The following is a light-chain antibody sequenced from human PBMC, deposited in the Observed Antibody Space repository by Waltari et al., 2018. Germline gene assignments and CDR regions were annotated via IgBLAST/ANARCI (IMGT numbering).Light chain of an antibody. V-gene: IGKV1-33*01. CDR2: DAS. CDR1: QDITNY. J-gene: IGKJ5*01. CDR3: QQYDNLPIT. Sequence: DIQMTQSPSSLSASVGDRVTITCQASQDITNYLNWYQQKPGKDPKLLIFDASNLATGVPSRFGGSGSWTDFTFTISDLQPEDFATYYCQQYDNLPITFGQGTRLEIK.